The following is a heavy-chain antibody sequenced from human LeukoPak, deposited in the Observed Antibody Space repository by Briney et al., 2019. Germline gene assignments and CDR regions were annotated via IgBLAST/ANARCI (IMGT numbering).Heavy chain of an antibody. Sequence: GASVKVSCKASGDTSGSYAMNWVRQAPGQGLEWVAGIIPLLGITNHAQKLQGRVTVNADTSTNTVYMELSSLRPDDTAVYYCARARSRITFGGIRHAFDIWGQGTLVTVSS. J-gene: IGHJ3*02. CDR3: ARARSRITFGGIRHAFDI. CDR2: IIPLLGIT. V-gene: IGHV1-69*04. CDR1: GDTSGSYA. D-gene: IGHD3-16*01.